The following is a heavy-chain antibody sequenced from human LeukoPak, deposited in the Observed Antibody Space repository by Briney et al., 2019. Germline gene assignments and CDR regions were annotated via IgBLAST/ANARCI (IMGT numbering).Heavy chain of an antibody. J-gene: IGHJ6*02. CDR1: GLTFSSYW. V-gene: IGHV3-74*01. Sequence: GGSLRLSCAASGLTFSSYWMHWVRQAPGKGLVWVSRINSDGSSTSYADSVKGRFTISRDNAKNTLYLQMDSLRAEDTAVYCCARTYDYGPYYYYGMDVWGQGTTVTVSS. D-gene: IGHD5-12*01. CDR3: ARTYDYGPYYYYGMDV. CDR2: INSDGSST.